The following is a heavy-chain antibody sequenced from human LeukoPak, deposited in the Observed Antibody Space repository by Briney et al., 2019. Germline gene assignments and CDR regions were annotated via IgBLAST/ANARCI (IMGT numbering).Heavy chain of an antibody. CDR2: ISSTSTYI. J-gene: IGHJ6*04. CDR1: GFTFSSYS. Sequence: GGSLRLSCAASGFTFSSYSMNWVRQAPGKGLEWVSSISSTSTYIYYADSVKGRFTISRDKAKNSLYLQMNSLRAEDTAVYYCACLVGANQDVWGKGTTVIVSS. D-gene: IGHD1-26*01. V-gene: IGHV3-21*01. CDR3: ACLVGANQDV.